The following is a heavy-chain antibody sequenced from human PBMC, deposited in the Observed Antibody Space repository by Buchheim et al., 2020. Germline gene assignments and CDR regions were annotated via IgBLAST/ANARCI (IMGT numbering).Heavy chain of an antibody. CDR2: TSNDGMNE. CDR3: AKLLWSGRYFDY. CDR1: GFTFNDYG. Sequence: QVQLVESGGGVVQPGRSLRLSCAASGFTFNDYGMNWVRQAPGKGLEWVATTSNDGMNELYADSVNGRFTISRDNSKNTLFFRMDRLRAEDTAVYYCAKLLWSGRYFDYWGQGTL. J-gene: IGHJ4*02. D-gene: IGHD3-3*01. V-gene: IGHV3-30*18.